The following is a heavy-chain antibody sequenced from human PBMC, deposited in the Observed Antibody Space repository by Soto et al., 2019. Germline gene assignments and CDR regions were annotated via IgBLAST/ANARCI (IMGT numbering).Heavy chain of an antibody. CDR2: ISNTGAHV. V-gene: IGHV3-21*01. CDR3: ARGSLSCSTISCFGTRGLDL. Sequence: GGSLRLSCAASAFNFSPYRMSWVRQVPGKGLEWVSSISNTGAHVHYADSVKGRFTISRDNGRKSLYLQMNSLGAEDAAVYYCARGSLSCSTISCFGTRGLDLWGQGTTVTVSS. CDR1: AFNFSPYR. J-gene: IGHJ6*02. D-gene: IGHD2-2*01.